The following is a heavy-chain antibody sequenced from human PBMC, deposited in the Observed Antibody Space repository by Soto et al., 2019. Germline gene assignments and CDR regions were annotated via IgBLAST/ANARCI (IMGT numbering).Heavy chain of an antibody. D-gene: IGHD6-19*01. Sequence: PGGSLRLSCAASGFTFSSYGMHWVRQAPGKGLEWVAVISYDGSNKYYADSVKGRFTISRDNSKNTLYLQMNSLTAEDTAVYYCAKEGTPIAVAGMGYNWFDPWGQATLVTVSS. J-gene: IGHJ5*02. CDR2: ISYDGSNK. V-gene: IGHV3-30*18. CDR1: GFTFSSYG. CDR3: AKEGTPIAVAGMGYNWFDP.